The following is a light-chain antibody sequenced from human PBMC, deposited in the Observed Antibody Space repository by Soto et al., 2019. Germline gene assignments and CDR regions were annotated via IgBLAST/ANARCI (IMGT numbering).Light chain of an antibody. CDR1: QSLTNNY. J-gene: IGKJ1*01. CDR3: QQYNNWPQT. Sequence: EIVLTQSPGTLSLSPGERATLSCRASQSLTNNYFAWYQQKPGQAPRLLIYGASNRATGIPARFSGSGSGTDFTLTISRLEPEDFAVYYCQQYNNWPQTFGQGTKVDNK. V-gene: IGKV3-20*01. CDR2: GAS.